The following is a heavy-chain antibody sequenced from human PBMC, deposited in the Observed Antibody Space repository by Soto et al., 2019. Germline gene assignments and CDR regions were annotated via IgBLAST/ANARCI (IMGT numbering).Heavy chain of an antibody. D-gene: IGHD6-19*01. CDR3: AHTTLGVAGTFNY. CDR1: GFTFSNAW. Sequence: GGSLRLSCAASGFTFSNAWMNWVRQAPEKGLEWVGRIKSKTDGGTTDYAAPVKGRFAISRDDSKNTLYLQMNSLKTEDTATYYCAHTTLGVAGTFNYWAQGTLVTVSS. V-gene: IGHV3-15*07. J-gene: IGHJ4*02. CDR2: IKSKTDGGTT.